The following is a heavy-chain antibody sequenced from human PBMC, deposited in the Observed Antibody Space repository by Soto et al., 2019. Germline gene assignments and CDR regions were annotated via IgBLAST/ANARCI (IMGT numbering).Heavy chain of an antibody. CDR2: ISASHGNT. J-gene: IGHJ4*02. D-gene: IGHD3-3*01. V-gene: IGHV1-18*01. CDR3: AREAHSDFWSGYSERLFDY. CDR1: GYTFTSYG. Sequence: QVQLVQSGAEVKKPGASVKVSCKASGYTFTSYGISWVRQAPGQGLEWMGWISASHGNTNSAQKLQGRVTMTTDTSTSTAYMELWSLRSDDTAVYYCAREAHSDFWSGYSERLFDYWGQGTLVTVSS.